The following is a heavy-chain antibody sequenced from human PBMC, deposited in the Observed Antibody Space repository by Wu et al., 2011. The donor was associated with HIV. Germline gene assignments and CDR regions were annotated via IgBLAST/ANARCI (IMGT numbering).Heavy chain of an antibody. CDR1: GGTFSNYA. D-gene: IGHD3-22*01. Sequence: QVQLVQSGAEVKKPGSSVKVSCKASGGTFSNYAISWVRQAPGQGLEWMGGIIPIFGTANYAQKFQGRVTITTDESTSTAYMELSSLRSEDTAVYYCARGGYYRGDYYYYYGMDVWGQGTTVTVSS. CDR2: IIPIFGTA. J-gene: IGHJ6*02. V-gene: IGHV1-69*05. CDR3: ARGGYYRGDYYYYYGMDV.